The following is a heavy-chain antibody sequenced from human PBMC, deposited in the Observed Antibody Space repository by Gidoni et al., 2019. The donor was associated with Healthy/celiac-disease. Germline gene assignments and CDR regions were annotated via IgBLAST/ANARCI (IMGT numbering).Heavy chain of an antibody. D-gene: IGHD3-10*01. Sequence: QVQLQQWGAGLLTPSQTLSLTCAFYGGSFSGYYWRWIRQPPGKGLEWIGEINHSGSTNYNPSLKSRVTISVDTSKNQFSLKLSSVTAADTAVYYCARGRGGHPRGGYWGQGTLVTVSS. CDR1: GGSFSGYY. CDR3: ARGRGGHPRGGY. CDR2: INHSGST. J-gene: IGHJ4*02. V-gene: IGHV4-34*01.